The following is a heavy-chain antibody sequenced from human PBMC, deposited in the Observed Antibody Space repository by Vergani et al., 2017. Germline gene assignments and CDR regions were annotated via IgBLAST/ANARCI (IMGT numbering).Heavy chain of an antibody. D-gene: IGHD6-19*01. CDR2: INPNSGGT. V-gene: IGHV1-2*02. Sequence: QVQLVQSGAEVKKPGASVKVSCKASGYTFTDYFMHWVRQAPGQGLEWMGWINPNSGGTNYAQKFQGRVTMTRDTSISTAYLQWSSLKASDTAMYYCARQVAVAGKWWGPYYYYGMDVWGQGTTVTVSS. CDR3: ARQVAVAGKWWGPYYYYGMDV. CDR1: GYTFTDYF. J-gene: IGHJ6*02.